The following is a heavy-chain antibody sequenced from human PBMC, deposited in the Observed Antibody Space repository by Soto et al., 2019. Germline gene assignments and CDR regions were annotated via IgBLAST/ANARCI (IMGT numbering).Heavy chain of an antibody. J-gene: IGHJ5*02. V-gene: IGHV3-66*01. Sequence: GGSLRLSCASSGFTVSSNYMSWVRQAPGKGLEWVSVIYSGGSTYYADSVKGRFTISRDNSKNTLYLQMNSLRAEDTAVYYCMHGRERDDVNAWGQGTLVTVS. D-gene: IGHD1-26*01. CDR1: GFTVSSNY. CDR3: MHGRERDDVNA. CDR2: IYSGGST.